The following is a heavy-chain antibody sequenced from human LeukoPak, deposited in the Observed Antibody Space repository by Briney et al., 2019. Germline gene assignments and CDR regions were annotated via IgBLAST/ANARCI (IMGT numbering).Heavy chain of an antibody. CDR1: GYTFTSYG. CDR2: ISAYNGNT. J-gene: IGHJ6*03. V-gene: IGHV1-18*01. CDR3: AKGLRTRRLYEYVDYYYYMDV. Sequence: GASVKVSCKASGYTFTSYGISWVRQAPGQGLEWMGWISAYNGNTNYARKLQGRVTMTTDTSTSTAYMELSSLRSEDTAVYYCAKGLRTRRLYEYVDYYYYMDVWGKGTTVTVSS. D-gene: IGHD5/OR15-5a*01.